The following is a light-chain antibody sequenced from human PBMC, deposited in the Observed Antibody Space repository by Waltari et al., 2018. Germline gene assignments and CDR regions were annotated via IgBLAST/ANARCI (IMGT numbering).Light chain of an antibody. CDR3: QSYDTSLSVV. CDR1: GPHIGACHD. V-gene: IGLV1-40*01. CDR2: GRT. Sequence: QSVLTQPPSVSGAPGQRVTIPCPGSGPHIGACHDVHWYQQLQRAVPKLRIYGRTRSALWVPGRFFGSTSGTSASLAITGLQAEDEADYYCQSYDTSLSVVFGGGTKLTVL. J-gene: IGLJ3*02.